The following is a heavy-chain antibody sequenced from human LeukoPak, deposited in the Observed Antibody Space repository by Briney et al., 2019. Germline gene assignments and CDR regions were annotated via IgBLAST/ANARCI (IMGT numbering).Heavy chain of an antibody. CDR3: ARRGSYFDY. D-gene: IGHD1-26*01. CDR2: IYHSGST. CDR1: GGSISSGGYS. Sequence: PSQTLSLTCAVSGGSISSGGYSWSWIRQPPGKGLEWIGYIYHSGSTYYNPSLKSRVTISVDTSKNQFSLKLSSVTAADTAVYYCARRGSYFDYWGQGTLVTVSS. V-gene: IGHV4-30-2*03. J-gene: IGHJ4*02.